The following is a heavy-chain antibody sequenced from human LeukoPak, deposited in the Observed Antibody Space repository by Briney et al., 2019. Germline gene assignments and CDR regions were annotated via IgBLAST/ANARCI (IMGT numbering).Heavy chain of an antibody. V-gene: IGHV3-33*08. CDR3: ARVKYCSSSSCYSTFDY. CDR2: IWYDGSNK. CDR1: GFTFTSSA. J-gene: IGHJ4*02. Sequence: GGSLRLSCGASGFTFTSSAMTWVRQAPGKGLEWVAVIWYDGSNKYYADSVKGRFTISRDNSKNTLYLQMNSLRAEDTAVYYCARVKYCSSSSCYSTFDYWGQGTLVTVSS. D-gene: IGHD2-2*01.